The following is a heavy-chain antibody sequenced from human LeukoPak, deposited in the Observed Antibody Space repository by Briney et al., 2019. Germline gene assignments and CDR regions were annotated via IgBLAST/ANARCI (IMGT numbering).Heavy chain of an antibody. D-gene: IGHD3-10*01. CDR1: GGSISSYY. CDR3: ARRRVTMVRGWFDP. Sequence: SETLSLTCTVSGGSISSYYWSWIRQPPGKGLEWIGYIYYSGSTNCNPSVKSRVAMSVDTSKKQFSLKLSSVTAADTAVYYCARRRVTMVRGWFDPWGQGTLVTVSS. J-gene: IGHJ5*02. V-gene: IGHV4-59*12. CDR2: IYYSGST.